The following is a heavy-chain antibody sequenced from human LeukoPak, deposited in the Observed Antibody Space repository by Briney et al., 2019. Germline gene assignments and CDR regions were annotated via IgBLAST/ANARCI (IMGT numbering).Heavy chain of an antibody. Sequence: GRSLRLSCAASGFTFSSYGMHWVRQAPGKGLEWVAVISYDGSNNYYADSVKGRSTISRDNTYNSLYLQMNSLRAEDTAVYYCARGANSGWFGELSFFYWGQGTLVTVSS. D-gene: IGHD3-10*01. CDR3: ARGANSGWFGELSFFY. V-gene: IGHV3-30*03. CDR2: ISYDGSNN. J-gene: IGHJ4*02. CDR1: GFTFSSYG.